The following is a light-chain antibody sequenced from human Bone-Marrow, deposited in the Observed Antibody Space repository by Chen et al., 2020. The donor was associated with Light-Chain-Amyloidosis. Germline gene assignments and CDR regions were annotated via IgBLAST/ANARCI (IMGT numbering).Light chain of an antibody. Sequence: SHELTHPHSVSVSPGQPARITCSGDDLPTKYAYWYQQKPGQAPVLVIHRDTERPSGISERFSGSSSGTTATLTISEVQAEDEADYHCQSADSSGTYEVIFGGGTKLTVL. CDR1: DLPTKY. V-gene: IGLV3-25*03. J-gene: IGLJ2*01. CDR2: RDT. CDR3: QSADSSGTYEVI.